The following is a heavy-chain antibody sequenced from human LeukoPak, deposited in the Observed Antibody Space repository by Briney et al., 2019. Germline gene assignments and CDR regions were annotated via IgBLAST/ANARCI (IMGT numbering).Heavy chain of an antibody. CDR1: GGTFSSYA. CDR2: IIPIFGTA. J-gene: IGHJ6*04. D-gene: IGHD2-2*01. V-gene: IGHV1-69*01. CDR3: ARGRIGRIVVVPAAMRPPYYYGMDV. Sequence: ASVKVSCKASGGTFSSYAISWVRQAPGQGLEWMGGIIPIFGTANYAQKFQGRVTITADESTSTAYMELSSLRPEDTAVYYCARGRIGRIVVVPAAMRPPYYYGMDVWGKGTTVTVSS.